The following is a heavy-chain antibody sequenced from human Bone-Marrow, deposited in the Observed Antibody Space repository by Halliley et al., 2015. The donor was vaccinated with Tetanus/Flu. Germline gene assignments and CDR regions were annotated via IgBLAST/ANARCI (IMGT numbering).Heavy chain of an antibody. CDR3: ARFWSRSGCYLDY. D-gene: IGHD6-19*01. Sequence: EGIGYIYSSGTTNYNPSLKSRVTILVDTSKNQFSLMMSAVTAADTAVYYCARFWSRSGCYLDYWGQGTLVTVSS. CDR2: IYSSGTT. V-gene: IGHV4-59*01. J-gene: IGHJ4*02.